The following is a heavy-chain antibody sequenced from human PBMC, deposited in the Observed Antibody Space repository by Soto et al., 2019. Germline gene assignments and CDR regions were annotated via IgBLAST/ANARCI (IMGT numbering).Heavy chain of an antibody. CDR2: IYYSGST. CDR1: GGSISSSSYY. J-gene: IGHJ6*02. CDR3: ARHEGITMVRGVIYPIYYYYGMDV. D-gene: IGHD3-10*01. Sequence: SETLSLTCTVSGGSISSSSYYWGWIRQPPGKGLEWIGSIYYSGSTYYDPSLKSRVTISVDTSKNQFPLKLSSVTAADTAVYYCARHEGITMVRGVIYPIYYYYGMDVWGQGTTVTVSS. V-gene: IGHV4-39*01.